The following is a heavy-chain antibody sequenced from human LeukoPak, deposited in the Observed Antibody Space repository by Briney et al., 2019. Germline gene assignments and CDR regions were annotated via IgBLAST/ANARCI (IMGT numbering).Heavy chain of an antibody. CDR3: ARPHYYDSSGYFY. D-gene: IGHD3-22*01. V-gene: IGHV4-39*01. CDR1: GGSISSTRYY. J-gene: IGHJ4*02. Sequence: PSETLSLTCTVSGGSISSTRYYWGWIRQPPGKGLEWTGRIYYRGSTYYNPSHKSRVTISVDTSKNQFSLKLSSVTAADTAVYYCARPHYYDSSGYFYWGQGTLVTVTS. CDR2: IYYRGST.